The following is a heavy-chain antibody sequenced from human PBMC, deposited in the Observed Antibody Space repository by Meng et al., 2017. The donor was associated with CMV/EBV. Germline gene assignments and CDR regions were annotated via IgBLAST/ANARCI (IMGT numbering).Heavy chain of an antibody. CDR1: GFTFSSYA. D-gene: IGHD3-22*01. J-gene: IGHJ6*02. V-gene: IGHV3-23*01. CDR3: ARAAPYYYDKYGMDV. Sequence: GESLKISCAASGFTFSSYAMSWVRQAPGKGLEWVSTISGSGGSRYYADSVKGRFTISRDNSKNTLYLQMNSLRTEDTAVYYCARAAPYYYDKYGMDVWGQGTTVTVSS. CDR2: ISGSGGSR.